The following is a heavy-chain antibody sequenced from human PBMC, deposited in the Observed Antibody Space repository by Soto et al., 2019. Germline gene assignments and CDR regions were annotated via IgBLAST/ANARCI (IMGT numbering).Heavy chain of an antibody. D-gene: IGHD3-3*01. V-gene: IGHV3-15*01. CDR2: IKSKSDGGTT. CDR1: GFTFSNAW. J-gene: IGHJ4*02. Sequence: GGSLIRSCAASGFTFSNAWMSRVRQAPAKGLEWVGRIKSKSDGGTTDYAAPVKGRVAISRDDSSNTLYLQMNSLKTEDTAVYYCTTEHAVFGVVIVPFDYWGQGTLVTVSS. CDR3: TTEHAVFGVVIVPFDY.